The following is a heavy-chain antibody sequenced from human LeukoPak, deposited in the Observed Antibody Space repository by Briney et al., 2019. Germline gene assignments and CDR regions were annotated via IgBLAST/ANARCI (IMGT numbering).Heavy chain of an antibody. J-gene: IGHJ4*02. Sequence: PGRSLRLSCAASGFTFSSYEMNWVRQAPGKGLEWVSYISSSGSIIYYADSVKGRFTISRDNAKNSLYLQMHSLRAEDTAVYYCARPPALNYWGQGTLVTVSS. CDR2: ISSSGSII. V-gene: IGHV3-48*03. CDR3: ARPPALNY. CDR1: GFTFSSYE. D-gene: IGHD3-9*01.